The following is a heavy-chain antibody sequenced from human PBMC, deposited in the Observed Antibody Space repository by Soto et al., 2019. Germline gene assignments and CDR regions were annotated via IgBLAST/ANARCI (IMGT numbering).Heavy chain of an antibody. CDR1: GYSISSGSY. J-gene: IGHJ5*02. CDR2: IYHGGTT. Sequence: SETLSLTYTVSGYSISSGSYWAWIRQPPWKGPEWIASIYHGGTTFCNPSLKSRITISVDTSKNQFSLKLSSVTAADTAVYYCARGWSGLVIIRFDPWGQGTLVTVSS. CDR3: ARGWSGLVIIRFDP. V-gene: IGHV4-38-2*02. D-gene: IGHD3-9*01.